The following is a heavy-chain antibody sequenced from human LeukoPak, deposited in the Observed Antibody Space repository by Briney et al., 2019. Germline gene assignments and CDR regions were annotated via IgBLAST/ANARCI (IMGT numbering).Heavy chain of an antibody. Sequence: GGSLRLSCAASGFTFSRNGMHWVRQAPDKGLEWVAFIRYDRSDKYYEDSVKGRFIISRDNSKNTLYLQMNSLRAEDTAVYYCAKKGTMVRGWGSYYYMDVWGKGTTVTISS. V-gene: IGHV3-30*02. CDR3: AKKGTMVRGWGSYYYMDV. CDR2: IRYDRSDK. CDR1: GFTFSRNG. J-gene: IGHJ6*03. D-gene: IGHD3-10*01.